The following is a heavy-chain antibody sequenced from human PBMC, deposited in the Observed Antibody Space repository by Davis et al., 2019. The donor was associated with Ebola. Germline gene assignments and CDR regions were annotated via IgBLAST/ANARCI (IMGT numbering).Heavy chain of an antibody. V-gene: IGHV5-51*01. CDR2: IYPGDSDT. CDR1: GYSFTTYW. D-gene: IGHD3-3*02. Sequence: GESLKISCEGSGYSFTTYWIAWVRQTPAKGLEWMGIIYPGDSDTRYSPSFQGQVTISADESISTAYLQWSSLKASDTAMYYCARGTSLARNFDYWGQGTLVTVSS. CDR3: ARGTSLARNFDY. J-gene: IGHJ4*02.